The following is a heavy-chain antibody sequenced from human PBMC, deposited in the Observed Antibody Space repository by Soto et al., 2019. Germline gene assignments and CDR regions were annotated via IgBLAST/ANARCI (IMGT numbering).Heavy chain of an antibody. V-gene: IGHV3-23*01. D-gene: IGHD2-2*01. J-gene: IGHJ4*02. Sequence: EVQLLDSGGRSVQPGGSLRLSCAASGFTFNNYAMTWVRQAPGKGLEWVSSISGSGTSTYYADSVRGRFIISRDNSKDTLYLQMNTLRAEDTAMYFCAKDRAPYASSCSTDWGQGTLVTVSS. CDR1: GFTFNNYA. CDR2: ISGSGTST. CDR3: AKDRAPYASSCSTD.